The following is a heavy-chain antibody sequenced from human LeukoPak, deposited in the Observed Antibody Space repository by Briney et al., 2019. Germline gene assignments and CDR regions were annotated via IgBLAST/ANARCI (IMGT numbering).Heavy chain of an antibody. V-gene: IGHV4-4*09. CDR3: ARLFTKPWPSPPHFDS. CDR1: VGAISSYY. D-gene: IGHD6-19*01. Sequence: SETLSLTCTVSVGAISSYYWSWIRQPPEKGLEWSGDIYTSGSTNYNPSPKSLVTISLDTRKNHFSLKLSSVTSPPTAVYYCARLFTKPWPSPPHFDSWGQGTLVTVSS. CDR2: IYTSGST. J-gene: IGHJ4*02.